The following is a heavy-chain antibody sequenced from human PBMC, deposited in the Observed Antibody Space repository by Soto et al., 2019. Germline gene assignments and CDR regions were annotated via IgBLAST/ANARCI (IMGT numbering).Heavy chain of an antibody. Sequence: SETLSLTCSVSGASISSFNWDWVRQPAGKGPEWVGRLNIAGTINYNPSLKSRITMSMDTSKNQISLHLRSVTAADTAIYYCARDRGEYTSSWFWYFSHWGHGTRVTVSS. J-gene: IGHJ2*01. CDR2: LNIAGTI. V-gene: IGHV4-4*07. CDR3: ARDRGEYTSSWFWYFSH. D-gene: IGHD6-13*01. CDR1: GASISSFN.